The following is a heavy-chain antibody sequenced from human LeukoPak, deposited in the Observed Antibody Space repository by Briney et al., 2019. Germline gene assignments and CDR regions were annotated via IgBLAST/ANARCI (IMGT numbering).Heavy chain of an antibody. V-gene: IGHV3-30*14. J-gene: IGHJ3*01. CDR3: AREDFRGSNDVFDF. Sequence: PGRSLRLSCAASGFTFSSYAMHWVRQAPGKGLEWVAVISYDGSNKYYADSVKDRFTISRDNSKNTLSLQMTSLRAEDTAVYYCAREDFRGSNDVFDFWGQGTMVTVSS. D-gene: IGHD1-26*01. CDR2: ISYDGSNK. CDR1: GFTFSSYA.